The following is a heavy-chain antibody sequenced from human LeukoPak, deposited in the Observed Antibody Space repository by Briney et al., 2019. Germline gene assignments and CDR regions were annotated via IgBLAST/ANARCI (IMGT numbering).Heavy chain of an antibody. J-gene: IGHJ4*02. Sequence: SETLSLTCTVSGGSISSYYWSWIRQPPGKGLEWIGYIYYSGSTNYNPSLKSRVTISVDTSKNQFSLKLSSVTAADTAVYYCARGDSSSWSFFFDYWGQGTLVTVSS. CDR2: IYYSGST. V-gene: IGHV4-59*01. CDR3: ARGDSSSWSFFFDY. D-gene: IGHD6-13*01. CDR1: GGSISSYY.